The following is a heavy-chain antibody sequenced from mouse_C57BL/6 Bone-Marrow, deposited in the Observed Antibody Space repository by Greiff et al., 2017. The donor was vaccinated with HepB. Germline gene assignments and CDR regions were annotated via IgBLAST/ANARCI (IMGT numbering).Heavy chain of an antibody. J-gene: IGHJ2*01. D-gene: IGHD2-2*01. V-gene: IGHV1-69*01. CDR1: GYTFPSYW. CDR3: ARLDLLWLRALGY. CDR2: IDPSDSYT. Sequence: VQLQQPGAELVMPGASVKLSCKASGYTFPSYWMHWVKQRPGQGLEWIGEIDPSDSYTNYNQKFKGKSTLTVDKSSSTAYMQLSSLTSEDSAVYYCARLDLLWLRALGYWGQGTTLTVSS.